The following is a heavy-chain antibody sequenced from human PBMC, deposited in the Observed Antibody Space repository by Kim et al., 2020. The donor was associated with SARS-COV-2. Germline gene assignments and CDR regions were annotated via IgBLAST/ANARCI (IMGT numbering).Heavy chain of an antibody. CDR3: ASITGSSSWYEGLYYFDY. V-gene: IGHV4-39*01. D-gene: IGHD6-13*01. Sequence: SETLSLTCTVSGGSISSSSYYWGWIRQPPGKGLEWIGSIYYSGSTYYNPSIKSRVTISVDTSKNQFSLKLSSVTAADTAVYYCASITGSSSWYEGLYYFDYWGQGTLVTVSS. CDR2: IYYSGST. J-gene: IGHJ4*02. CDR1: GGSISSSSYY.